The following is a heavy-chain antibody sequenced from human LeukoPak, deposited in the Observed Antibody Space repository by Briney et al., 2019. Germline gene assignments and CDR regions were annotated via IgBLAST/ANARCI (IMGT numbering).Heavy chain of an antibody. D-gene: IGHD1-26*01. J-gene: IGHJ4*02. CDR3: ARLGSGSGLDY. V-gene: IGHV3-23*01. Sequence: GGSLRLSCAASGFTFSDYYMSWIRQAPGKGLEWVSAISGSGGSTYYADSVKGRFTISRDNSKNTLYLQMNSLRAEDTAVYYCARLGSGSGLDYWGQGTLVTVSS. CDR1: GFTFSDYY. CDR2: ISGSGGST.